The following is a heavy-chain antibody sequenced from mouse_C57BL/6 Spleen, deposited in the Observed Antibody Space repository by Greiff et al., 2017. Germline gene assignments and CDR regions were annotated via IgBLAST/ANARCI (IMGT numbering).Heavy chain of an antibody. CDR3: ARSHSNYPRDY. CDR1: GYAFSSSW. J-gene: IGHJ4*01. V-gene: IGHV1-82*01. Sequence: LQESGPELVKPGASVKISCKASGYAFSSSWMNWVKQRPGKGLEWIGRIYPGDGDTNYNGKFKGKATLTADKSSSTAYMQLSSLTSEDSAVYCCARSHSNYPRDYWGQGTSVTVSS. CDR2: IYPGDGDT. D-gene: IGHD2-5*01.